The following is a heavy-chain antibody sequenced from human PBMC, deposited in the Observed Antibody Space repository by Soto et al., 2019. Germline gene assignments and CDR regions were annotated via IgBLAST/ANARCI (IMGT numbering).Heavy chain of an antibody. J-gene: IGHJ4*02. D-gene: IGHD6-25*01. Sequence: QVQLVQSGAEMKKPGSSVKVSCKASGGTFSSYTITWVRQAPGQGLEWMGRIIPILDVANYAQKFQGRVTITADKSTSTAYMEVSGLRSDDTAVYYCMTFDSGTWIDYWGQGTLITVSS. CDR2: IIPILDVA. V-gene: IGHV1-69*02. CDR1: GGTFSSYT. CDR3: MTFDSGTWIDY.